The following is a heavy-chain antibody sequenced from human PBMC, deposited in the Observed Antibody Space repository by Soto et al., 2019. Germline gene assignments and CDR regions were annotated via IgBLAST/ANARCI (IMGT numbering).Heavy chain of an antibody. D-gene: IGHD3-10*01. J-gene: IGHJ4*02. CDR1: GYTFTAFY. Sequence: ASVKVSCRASGYTFTAFYIHWVRQAPGQGPEWMGWINPNSGGTHYVQKFQGWVTMTRDTSFSKAYMEWSRLRSDDTAVYYCAGEKDGTGTYTFDHWGQGSLVTVSS. CDR2: INPNSGGT. CDR3: AGEKDGTGTYTFDH. V-gene: IGHV1-2*04.